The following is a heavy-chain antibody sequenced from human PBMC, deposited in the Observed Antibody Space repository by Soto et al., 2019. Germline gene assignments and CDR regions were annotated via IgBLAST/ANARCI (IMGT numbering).Heavy chain of an antibody. CDR2: ISSSSGYI. J-gene: IGHJ4*02. Sequence: GGSLRLSCAASGFSFNTYPLHWVRQAPGKGLEWVSLISSSSGYIYYADSVKGRFTISRDNANNLLYLQMNNLRAEDTAMYYCAKDLRDWGFFDYWGLGTLVTVSS. CDR1: GFSFNTYP. CDR3: AKDLRDWGFFDY. V-gene: IGHV3-21*04. D-gene: IGHD3-16*01.